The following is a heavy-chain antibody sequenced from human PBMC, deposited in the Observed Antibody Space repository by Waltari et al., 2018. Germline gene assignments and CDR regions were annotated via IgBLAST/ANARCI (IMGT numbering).Heavy chain of an antibody. Sequence: EVQLVESGGGLVKPGGSLRLSCAASGFTLSAYTMNWVRQAPGKGLEWVSSISMSSRYMYYADSVKGRFTISRDDAKRSLYLQMNTLRDEDSAFYYCVRDRTGLKSQSSFDSWGQGTLVIVSS. CDR2: ISMSSRYM. D-gene: IGHD1-1*01. CDR1: GFTLSAYT. CDR3: VRDRTGLKSQSSFDS. V-gene: IGHV3-21*01. J-gene: IGHJ4*02.